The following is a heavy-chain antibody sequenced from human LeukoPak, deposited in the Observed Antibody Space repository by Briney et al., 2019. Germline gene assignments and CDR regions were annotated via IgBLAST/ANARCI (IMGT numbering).Heavy chain of an antibody. J-gene: IGHJ4*02. CDR3: AGEGIYYDSSGSPSDY. V-gene: IGHV1-18*01. CDR2: ISAYNGNT. D-gene: IGHD3-22*01. Sequence: ASVTVSCKASGYTFTSYGISWVRQAPGQGLEWMGWISAYNGNTNYAQKLQGRVTMTTDTSTSTAYMELRSLRSDDTAVYYCAGEGIYYDSSGSPSDYWGQGTLVTVSS. CDR1: GYTFTSYG.